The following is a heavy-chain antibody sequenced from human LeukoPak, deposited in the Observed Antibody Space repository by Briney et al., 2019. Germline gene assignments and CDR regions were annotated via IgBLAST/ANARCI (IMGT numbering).Heavy chain of an antibody. CDR1: GFTFSDSA. J-gene: IGHJ5*02. D-gene: IGHD2-8*01. V-gene: IGHV3-73*01. CDR3: TTPNEGNWFDP. Sequence: GGSLKLSCAASGFTFSDSAIHWVRQASGKGLEWVGRIRDKGYGHATGYAASVKGRFTLSRDDSKNTAYLQMNSLKTEDTALYYCTTPNEGNWFDPWGQGTRVTVSS. CDR2: IRDKGYGHAT.